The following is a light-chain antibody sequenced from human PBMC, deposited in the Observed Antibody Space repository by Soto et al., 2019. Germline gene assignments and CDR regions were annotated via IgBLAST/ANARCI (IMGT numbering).Light chain of an antibody. CDR3: QHYNDWPLT. Sequence: ETVMTQSPATLSASPGERATLSCRASQSVSTNLAWYQQKPGQAPRLLIYGASMRATGIPARFSGSGSGTEFTLTISSLQSEDFAVHYCQHYNDWPLTFGGGTKVEIK. J-gene: IGKJ4*01. CDR2: GAS. V-gene: IGKV3-15*01. CDR1: QSVSTN.